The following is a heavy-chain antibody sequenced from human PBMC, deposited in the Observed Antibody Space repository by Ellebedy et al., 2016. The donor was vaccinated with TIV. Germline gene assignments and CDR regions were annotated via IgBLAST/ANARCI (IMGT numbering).Heavy chain of an antibody. CDR2: ISSSGSTL. V-gene: IGHV3-48*04. D-gene: IGHD3-3*01. CDR1: GFSFGSYW. J-gene: IGHJ4*02. CDR3: STVEWYRSEY. Sequence: GESLKISCAASGFSFGSYWMLWVRQPPGKGLEWVSYISSSGSTLYYVDSVKGRFTISRDNAKNSLYLQMNTLGGEDTAVYYCSTVEWYRSEYWGQGTLVTVSS.